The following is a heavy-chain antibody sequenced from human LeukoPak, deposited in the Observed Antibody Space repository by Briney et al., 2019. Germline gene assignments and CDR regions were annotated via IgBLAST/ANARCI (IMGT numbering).Heavy chain of an antibody. CDR2: IQPRDSDG. V-gene: IGHV5-51*01. D-gene: IGHD4-23*01. J-gene: IGHJ4*02. CDR3: ARGLQTTVVTPFAY. CDR1: GYTFTNYW. Sequence: GESLKISSKASGYTFTNYWIGWVRQMPGKGLEWMGIIQPRDSDGRYSPSFRGRVTFSADKSNNTADLQWSSLKASDTAIYYCARGLQTTVVTPFAYWGQGTLVTVSS.